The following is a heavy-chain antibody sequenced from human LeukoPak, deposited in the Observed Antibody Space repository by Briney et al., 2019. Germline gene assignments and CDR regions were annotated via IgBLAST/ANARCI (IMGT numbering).Heavy chain of an antibody. D-gene: IGHD3-16*01. CDR2: IKQDGSEK. CDR1: GFTFSSYW. V-gene: IGHV3-7*01. J-gene: IGHJ6*03. Sequence: PGGSLRLSCAASGFTFSSYWMSWVRQAPGKGLEWVANIKQDGSEKYYVDPVKGRFTISRDNAKNSLYLQMNSLRAEDTAVYYCAREAAGGLRGYYYYYYMDVWGKGTTVTVSS. CDR3: AREAAGGLRGYYYYYYMDV.